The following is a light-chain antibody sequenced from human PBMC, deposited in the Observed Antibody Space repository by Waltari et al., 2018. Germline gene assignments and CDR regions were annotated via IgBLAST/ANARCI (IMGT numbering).Light chain of an antibody. J-gene: IGLJ2*01. Sequence: QSVLPPPHAASGAPGQTLTIPCSGGRYNLGSHYVNLYQKLPGAAPRLLIHSNNQRPSGVPDRFSASKSGTSASLAISGLQSEDEADYYCATWDDGLSGLLFGGGTTLTVL. V-gene: IGLV1-44*01. CDR3: ATWDDGLSGLL. CDR1: RYNLGSHY. CDR2: SNN.